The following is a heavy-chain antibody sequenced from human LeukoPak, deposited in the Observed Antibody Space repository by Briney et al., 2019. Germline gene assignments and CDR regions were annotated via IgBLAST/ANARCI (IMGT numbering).Heavy chain of an antibody. J-gene: IGHJ3*02. Sequence: SVKVSCKASGYTFTSYGISWVRQAPGQGLEWMGGILPIFGTTNYAQKFQARVTITADESTSTAYMKMSSLRSEDTAVYYCGRVSCGGNCYSLIGTFDIWGQGTMVTVSS. D-gene: IGHD2-15*01. CDR2: ILPIFGTT. V-gene: IGHV1-69*13. CDR3: GRVSCGGNCYSLIGTFDI. CDR1: GYTFTSYG.